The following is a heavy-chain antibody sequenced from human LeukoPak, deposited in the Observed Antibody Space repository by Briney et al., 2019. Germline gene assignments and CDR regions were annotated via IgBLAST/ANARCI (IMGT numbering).Heavy chain of an antibody. D-gene: IGHD3-10*01. J-gene: IGHJ3*02. CDR1: GFTLSSYA. CDR2: ISDSGNT. V-gene: IGHV3-23*01. Sequence: PGGSLRLSCAASGFTLSSYAMSWVRQAPGKGLEWVSAISDSGNTYHADSVKGRFTISRDISKNTLYLQMNSLRAEDTAVYYCAKGLYYYGSGGAFDIWGQGTMVTVSS. CDR3: AKGLYYYGSGGAFDI.